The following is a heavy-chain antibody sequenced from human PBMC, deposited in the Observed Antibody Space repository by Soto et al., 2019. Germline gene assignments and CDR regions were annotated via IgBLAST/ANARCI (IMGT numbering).Heavy chain of an antibody. CDR3: ARERAGTTSMDV. D-gene: IGHD1-1*01. CDR1: GYTFTSYD. J-gene: IGHJ6*04. Sequence: QVQLVQSGAEVKKPGASVKVSCKASGYTFTSYDINWVRQATGQGLEWMGWMNPNSGNTGYAQKFQGRVTMTRNTSISTAYMELSSLGSADTAVYYCARERAGTTSMDVWGEGTTVTVSS. V-gene: IGHV1-8*01. CDR2: MNPNSGNT.